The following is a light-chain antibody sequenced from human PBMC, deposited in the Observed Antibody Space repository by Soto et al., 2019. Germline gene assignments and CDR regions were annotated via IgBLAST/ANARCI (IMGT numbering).Light chain of an antibody. CDR3: SSYAGSNNVA. CDR1: SSDVGGYNY. Sequence: QSALTQPPSASGSPGQSVTISCTGTSSDVGGYNYVSWYQQHPGKAPKLMIYEVSKRPSGVPDRFSGSKSGNTASLTVSGRQAEDEAEYYCSSYAGSNNVAFGGGTKLTVL. CDR2: EVS. V-gene: IGLV2-8*01. J-gene: IGLJ2*01.